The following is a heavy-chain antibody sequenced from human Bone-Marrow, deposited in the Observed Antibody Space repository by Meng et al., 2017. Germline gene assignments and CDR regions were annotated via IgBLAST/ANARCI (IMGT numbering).Heavy chain of an antibody. CDR3: AKGPYDSRGYLPFDY. V-gene: IGHV3-30*04. CDR1: GFTFSSYA. CDR2: ISYDGSNE. D-gene: IGHD3-22*01. Sequence: QVQLVESGGGVVQPGRSLRLSCAASGFTFSSYAMHWVRQAPGKGLEWVAVISYDGSNEYYADSVKGRFIISRDNSKNTLYLQMNSLRAEDTAVYYCAKGPYDSRGYLPFDYWGQGTLVTVSS. J-gene: IGHJ4*02.